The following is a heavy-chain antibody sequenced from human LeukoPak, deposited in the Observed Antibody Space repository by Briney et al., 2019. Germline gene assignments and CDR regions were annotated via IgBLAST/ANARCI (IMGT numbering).Heavy chain of an antibody. CDR1: GFTFSSYA. Sequence: GGSLRLSCAASGFTFSSYAMSWVRQAPGKGLEWVSAISGSGGSTYYADSVKGRFTISRDNSKNTLYLQMNSLRAEDTAVYYCAKGGYSGYGASYMDVWGKGTTVTVSS. D-gene: IGHD5-12*01. CDR3: AKGGYSGYGASYMDV. V-gene: IGHV3-23*01. J-gene: IGHJ6*03. CDR2: ISGSGGST.